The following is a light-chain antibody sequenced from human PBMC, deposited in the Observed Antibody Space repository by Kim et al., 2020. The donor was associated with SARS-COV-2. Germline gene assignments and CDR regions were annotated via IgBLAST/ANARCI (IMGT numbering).Light chain of an antibody. V-gene: IGKV1-9*01. CDR2: GAS. Sequence: DIQLTQSPSFLSASVRDRVTITCRASQGISSYLAWYQQKPGKAPKVLIYGASTLQSGVPSRFSGSGSGTEFTLTISSLQPEDFATYYCQQLSTYPRLSFGGGTKVDIK. CDR3: QQLSTYPRLS. CDR1: QGISSY. J-gene: IGKJ4*01.